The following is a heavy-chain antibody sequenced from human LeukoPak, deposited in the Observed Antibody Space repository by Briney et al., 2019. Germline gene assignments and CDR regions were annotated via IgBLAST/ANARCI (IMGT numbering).Heavy chain of an antibody. Sequence: ASVKVSCKASGYTFTSYGLSWVRQAPGQGLEWMGWISVDSGHRNYAQSFQGRVTMTTDTSTSTAYMELTSLKSDDTAVYYCARDSSGSSLSWFDPWGQGTLVIVSS. J-gene: IGHJ5*02. V-gene: IGHV1-18*01. CDR1: GYTFTSYG. D-gene: IGHD3-10*01. CDR2: ISVDSGHR. CDR3: ARDSSGSSLSWFDP.